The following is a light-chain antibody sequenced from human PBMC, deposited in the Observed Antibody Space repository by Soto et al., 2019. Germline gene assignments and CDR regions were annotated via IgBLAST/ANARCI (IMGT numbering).Light chain of an antibody. V-gene: IGLV1-40*01. CDR2: GNS. CDR1: SSNIGAGYD. Sequence: QSVLTQPPSVSGAPGQRVTISCTGSSSNIGAGYDVHWYQQLPGTAPTLIIPGNSNRPSGVPDRLSGSKSGTSASLAITGLRAEDEADYFCQSYDSSLSGYVFGTGTKLTVL. CDR3: QSYDSSLSGYV. J-gene: IGLJ1*01.